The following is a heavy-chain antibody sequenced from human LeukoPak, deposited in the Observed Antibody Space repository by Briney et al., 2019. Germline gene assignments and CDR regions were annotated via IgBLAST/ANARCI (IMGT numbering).Heavy chain of an antibody. D-gene: IGHD6-19*01. CDR2: INHSGST. CDR1: GGSFSGYY. V-gene: IGHV4-34*03. J-gene: IGHJ3*01. CDR3: TRGWSAGGAFDF. Sequence: PSETLSLTCAVYGGSFSGYYWSWIRQPPGKGLEWIGEINHSGSTNYNPSLQSRVTISMDTSKNQFSLELRSVTAADTAVYYCTRGWSAGGAFDFWGQGTLVTVSS.